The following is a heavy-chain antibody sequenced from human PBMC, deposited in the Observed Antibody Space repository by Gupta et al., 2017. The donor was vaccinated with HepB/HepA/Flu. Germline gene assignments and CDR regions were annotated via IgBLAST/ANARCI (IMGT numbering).Heavy chain of an antibody. V-gene: IGHV1-2*04. D-gene: IGHD1-20*01. CDR3: ARDVLSGYSKTYNYFLDP. Sequence: QVQMVQSGAEVRRSGASLRVSCKASGYTFSDYYIHWVRQAPGQGLEWMGWINPNSGDTVYSQKFQGWVTMTRDTSISTAYLELSRLTSDDTALYYCARDVLSGYSKTYNYFLDPWGQGTLVTVSS. CDR1: GYTFSDYY. CDR2: INPNSGDT. J-gene: IGHJ5*02.